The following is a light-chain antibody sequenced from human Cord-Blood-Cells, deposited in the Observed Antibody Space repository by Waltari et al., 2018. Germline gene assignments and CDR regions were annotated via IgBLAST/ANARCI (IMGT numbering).Light chain of an antibody. V-gene: IGLV2-14*01. CDR3: SSYTSSSTYV. Sequence: QSALTQPDSVPGSPGQSITISRTGTSSDVAGYNYVSWYQQYPGQAPKLMIYEVSHRPSGVSNRFSGSKSGNTASLTISVLQAEDEADYYCSSYTSSSTYVFGTGTKVTVL. J-gene: IGLJ1*01. CDR1: SSDVAGYNY. CDR2: EVS.